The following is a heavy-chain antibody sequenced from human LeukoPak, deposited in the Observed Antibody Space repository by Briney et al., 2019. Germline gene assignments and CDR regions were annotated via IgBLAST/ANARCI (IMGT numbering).Heavy chain of an antibody. D-gene: IGHD1-26*01. V-gene: IGHV3-74*01. J-gene: IGHJ3*02. CDR3: ARGGSPPEALGDTFDI. Sequence: PGGSLRLSCAASGFTFSSYWMHWVRQAPGKGLVWVSHINNDGSRTRYADSVKGRFTISRDNAKNTLYLQVNSLRAEDTAVYYCARGGSPPEALGDTFDIWGPGTMVTVS. CDR1: GFTFSSYW. CDR2: INNDGSRT.